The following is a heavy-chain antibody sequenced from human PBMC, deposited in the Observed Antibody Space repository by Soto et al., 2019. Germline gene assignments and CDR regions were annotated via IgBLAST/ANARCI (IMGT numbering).Heavy chain of an antibody. V-gene: IGHV5-10-1*01. D-gene: IGHD1-26*01. CDR1: GFRFTNFW. CDR3: AREEWELGGHWFHP. CDR2: IDPNDSYT. J-gene: IGHJ5*02. Sequence: PGESLKISCKASGFRFTNFWISWVRQMPGKGLEWMGKIDPNDSYTKYSPSFQGHVTISVDKSISTAYLHWSSLKASDTAMYFCAREEWELGGHWFHPWGQGTLVTV.